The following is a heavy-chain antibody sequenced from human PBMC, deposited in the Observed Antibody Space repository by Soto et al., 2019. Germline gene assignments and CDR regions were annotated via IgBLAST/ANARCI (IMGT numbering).Heavy chain of an antibody. J-gene: IGHJ4*02. V-gene: IGHV1-2*02. CDR2: INPNSGGT. D-gene: IGHD2-2*01. CDR3: ARVGVRSKPAATFDY. CDR1: GYTFTGYD. Sequence: QVQLVQSGAEVKKPGASVKVSCKASGYTFTGYDMHWVRKAPGQGLEWMGWINPNSGGTNYAQKFQGRVTMTRDTSISTAYMELSRLRSDDTSLYYCARVGVRSKPAATFDYWGQGTLVTVSS.